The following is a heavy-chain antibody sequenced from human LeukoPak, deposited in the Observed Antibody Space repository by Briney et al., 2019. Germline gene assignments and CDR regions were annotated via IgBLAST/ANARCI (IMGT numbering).Heavy chain of an antibody. D-gene: IGHD3-3*01. V-gene: IGHV4-34*01. J-gene: IGHJ5*02. CDR3: ARGRSITIFGVVIIRGASWFDP. CDR1: GGSFSGYY. Sequence: SETLSLTCGVYGGSFSGYYWSWIRQPPGKGLEWIGEINHSGNTNYNPSLKSRVTISLDTSENQFSLRLGSVTAADTAVYYCARGRSITIFGVVIIRGASWFDPWGQGTLVTVSS. CDR2: INHSGNT.